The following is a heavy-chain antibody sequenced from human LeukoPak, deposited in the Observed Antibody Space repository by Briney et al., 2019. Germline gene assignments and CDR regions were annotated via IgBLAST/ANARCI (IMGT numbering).Heavy chain of an antibody. V-gene: IGHV3-30-3*01. J-gene: IGHJ4*02. CDR3: ARDKDWAFDY. CDR2: ISYDGSNK. Sequence: HPGGSLRLSCAASGFTFSSYAMHWVRQAPGKGLEWVAVISYDGSNKYYADSVKGRFTISRDNSKNTLYLQMNSLRAEDTAVYYCARDKDWAFDYWGQGTLVTVSS. CDR1: GFTFSSYA. D-gene: IGHD3/OR15-3a*01.